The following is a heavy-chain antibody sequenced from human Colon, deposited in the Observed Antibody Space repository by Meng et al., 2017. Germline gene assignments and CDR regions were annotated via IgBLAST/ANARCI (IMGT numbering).Heavy chain of an antibody. CDR1: GLSFRDYY. J-gene: IGHJ4*02. CDR2: ITSSGSRI. V-gene: IGHV3-11*04. CDR3: ARDPGSAWLAYYFDP. D-gene: IGHD3-10*01. Sequence: VEGVGSGGGSVKPGGSLRLSCAASGLSFRDYYMTWIRQAPGKGLDWLSYITSSGSRIYYADSVKGRFTISRDNAKSSLYLQKSSLRAEDTAVYYCARDPGSAWLAYYFDPWGQGTLVTVSS.